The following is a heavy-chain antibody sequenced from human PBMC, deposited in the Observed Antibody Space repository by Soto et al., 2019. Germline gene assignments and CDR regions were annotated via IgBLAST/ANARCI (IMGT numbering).Heavy chain of an antibody. CDR3: ARGGVVARTFDY. V-gene: IGHV5-51*01. CDR2: IYPGDSDT. D-gene: IGHD2-15*01. Sequence: PGESLKISCKASDYSFTNYWIAWVRQMPGQGLELMGIIYPGDSDTRYSPSFQGQVTISADKSISTAYLQWSGLKASDTAIYYCARGGVVARTFDYWGQGTLVTVSS. J-gene: IGHJ4*02. CDR1: DYSFTNYW.